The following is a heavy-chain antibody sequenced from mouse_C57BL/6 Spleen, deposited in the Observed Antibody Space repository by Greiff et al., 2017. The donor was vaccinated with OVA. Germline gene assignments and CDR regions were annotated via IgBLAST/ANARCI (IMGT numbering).Heavy chain of an antibody. D-gene: IGHD1-1*01. Sequence: VQLQQPGAELVKPGASVKLSCKASGYTFTSYWMQWVKQRPGQGLEWIGEIDPSDSYTNYNQKFKGKATLTVDTSSSTAYMQLSSLTSEYSAVYYCARCRCSSGSYFDYWGQGTTLTVSS. CDR2: IDPSDSYT. V-gene: IGHV1-50*01. J-gene: IGHJ2*01. CDR3: ARCRCSSGSYFDY. CDR1: GYTFTSYW.